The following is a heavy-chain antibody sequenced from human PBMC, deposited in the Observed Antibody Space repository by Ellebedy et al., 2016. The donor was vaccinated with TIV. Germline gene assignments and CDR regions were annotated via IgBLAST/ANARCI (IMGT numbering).Heavy chain of an antibody. CDR2: TSYDGTNK. J-gene: IGHJ4*02. CDR1: GFIFSDFN. V-gene: IGHV3-30-3*01. CDR3: ARDGEFAPGGLDS. D-gene: IGHD3-10*01. Sequence: PGGSLRLSCAASGFIFSDFNMHRFRQAPGKGLEWVARTSYDGTNKYYVDSVQGRATISKDNSKNILHLQMNRLRSDDTAVYYCARDGEFAPGGLDSWGQGTLVIVSS.